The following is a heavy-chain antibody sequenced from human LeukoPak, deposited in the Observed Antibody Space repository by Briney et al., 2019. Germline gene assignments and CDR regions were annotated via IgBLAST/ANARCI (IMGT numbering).Heavy chain of an antibody. D-gene: IGHD6-13*01. J-gene: IGHJ4*02. Sequence: GGSLRLSCAASGFTFSSYAMSWVRQAPGKGPEGVSAISGSGGSTYYADSVKGRFTISRDNSKNTLYLQMNSLRAEDTAVYYCAKEEGGIAAAGKTPIDYWGQGTLVTVSS. CDR1: GFTFSSYA. CDR3: AKEEGGIAAAGKTPIDY. CDR2: ISGSGGST. V-gene: IGHV3-23*01.